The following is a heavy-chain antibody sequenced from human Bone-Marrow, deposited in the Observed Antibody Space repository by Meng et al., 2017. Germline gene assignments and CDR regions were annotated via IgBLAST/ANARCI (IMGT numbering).Heavy chain of an antibody. CDR2: INHSGST. CDR1: GGSTSSYY. D-gene: IGHD4-17*01. J-gene: IGHJ4*02. Sequence: GSLRLSCTVSGGSTSSYYWSWIRQLPGEGLEWIGEINHSGSTNYNPSLKSRVTISVDTSKNQFSLKLSSVTAADTAVYYCARGPGKGQGYGDYPFDYWGQGTLVTVSS. CDR3: ARGPGKGQGYGDYPFDY. V-gene: IGHV4-34*01.